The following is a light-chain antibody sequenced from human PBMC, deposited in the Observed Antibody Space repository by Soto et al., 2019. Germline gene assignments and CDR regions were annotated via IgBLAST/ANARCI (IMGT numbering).Light chain of an antibody. V-gene: IGKV1-39*01. CDR1: RDVGSD. Sequence: QMTQSPSSLSASVGEKIIITCRASRDVGSDVSWYQQKPGKAPNLLIYTASSLQSGVPSRFSGSGSGTDFTLTISSLQPEDFATYYCQQSYSTPRTFGQGTKVDIK. CDR2: TAS. CDR3: QQSYSTPRT. J-gene: IGKJ1*01.